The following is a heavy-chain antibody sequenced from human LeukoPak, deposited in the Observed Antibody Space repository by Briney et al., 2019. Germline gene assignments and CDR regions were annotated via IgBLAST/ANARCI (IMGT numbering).Heavy chain of an antibody. CDR3: ARDQSYGSGSYYNEYYYGMDV. J-gene: IGHJ6*02. CDR2: IWYDGSNK. V-gene: IGHV3-33*01. Sequence: GGPLRLSCAASGFTFSSYGMHWVRQAPGKGLEGVAVIWYDGSNKYYADSVKGRFTISRDNSKNTLYLQMNSLRAEDTAVYYCARDQSYGSGSYYNEYYYGMDVWGQGTTVTVSS. D-gene: IGHD3-10*01. CDR1: GFTFSSYG.